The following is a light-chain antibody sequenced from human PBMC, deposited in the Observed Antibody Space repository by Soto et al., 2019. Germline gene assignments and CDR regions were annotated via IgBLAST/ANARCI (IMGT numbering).Light chain of an antibody. CDR2: GAS. CDR1: QSVSSSY. V-gene: IGKV3-20*01. CDR3: QQYGSSPPYT. J-gene: IGKJ2*01. Sequence: EIVLTQSPGTLSLPPGERATLSCRASQSVSSSYLAWYQQKPGQAPRLLIYGASSRATGIPDRFSGSGSGTDFTLPISRLEREDFAVYYCQQYGSSPPYTFGQGTKLEIK.